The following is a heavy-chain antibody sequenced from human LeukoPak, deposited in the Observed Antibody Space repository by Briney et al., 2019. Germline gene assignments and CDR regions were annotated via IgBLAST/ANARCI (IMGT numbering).Heavy chain of an antibody. CDR1: GGTFSSYA. D-gene: IGHD4-17*01. CDR3: ASGDGGAPVTTRSVAFDI. Sequence: SVKVSCKASGGTFSSYAISWVRQAPGQGLEWMAGIIPIFDTANYAQKFQGRVTITTAESTSTAYMGLRSLRSEDTAVYYCASGDGGAPVTTRSVAFDIWGQGTMVTVSS. CDR2: IIPIFDTA. J-gene: IGHJ3*02. V-gene: IGHV1-69*05.